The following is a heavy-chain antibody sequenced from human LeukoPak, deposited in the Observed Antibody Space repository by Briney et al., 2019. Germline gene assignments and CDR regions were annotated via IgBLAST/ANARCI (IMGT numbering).Heavy chain of an antibody. V-gene: IGHV1-2*02. CDR3: ARVWGGLAFWGA. CDR2: INPISGGT. J-gene: IGHJ5*02. CDR1: GYNFIGYY. D-gene: IGHD3-16*01. Sequence: GASVKVSCKASGYNFIGYYMHWVRQAPGQRLEWMGWINPISGGTDYAQKFQGRVTMTRDTSINTAYLELSSLKSDDTAVYFCARVWGGLAFWGAWGQGTLVTVSS.